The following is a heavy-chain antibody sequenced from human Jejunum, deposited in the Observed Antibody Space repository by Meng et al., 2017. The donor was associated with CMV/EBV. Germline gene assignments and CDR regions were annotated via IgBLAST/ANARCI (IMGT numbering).Heavy chain of an antibody. V-gene: IGHV3-33*01. CDR1: GFPLNSYG. J-gene: IGHJ4*02. CDR3: ARDNDGSSHYSQFDY. CDR2: LWYDGSRK. D-gene: IGHD3-22*01. Sequence: SGFPLNSYGIHWVRQFPGKGLEWVAVLWYDGSRKYFAESVQGRFSISRDDSKNTVYLQMNSLRAEDTAVYYCARDNDGSSHYSQFDYWGQGTLVTVSS.